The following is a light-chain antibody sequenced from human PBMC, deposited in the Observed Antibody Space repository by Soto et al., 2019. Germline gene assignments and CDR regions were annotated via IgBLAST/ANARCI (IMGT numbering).Light chain of an antibody. J-gene: IGKJ1*01. Sequence: DIQMTQSPSTLSASVGDRVTITCRASQSISSWLAWYQQKPGKAPKLLSYDASSLESGVPSRFSGSGSGTGFTLTISSLQPDDFATYYCQQYNSYSVTFGQGTKVEIK. V-gene: IGKV1-5*01. CDR3: QQYNSYSVT. CDR2: DAS. CDR1: QSISSW.